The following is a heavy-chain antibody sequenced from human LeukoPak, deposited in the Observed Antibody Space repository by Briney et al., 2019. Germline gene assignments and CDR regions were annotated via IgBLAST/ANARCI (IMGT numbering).Heavy chain of an antibody. D-gene: IGHD2-2*01. CDR2: IIPIFGTA. V-gene: IGHV1-69*05. Sequence: EASVKVSCKASGYTFTSYGISWVRQAPGQGLEWMGGIIPIFGTASYAQKFQGRVTITTDESTSTAYMELSSLRSEDTAVYYCARVRHYCSSTSCYWFDPWGQGTLVTVSS. CDR1: GYTFTSYG. CDR3: ARVRHYCSSTSCYWFDP. J-gene: IGHJ5*02.